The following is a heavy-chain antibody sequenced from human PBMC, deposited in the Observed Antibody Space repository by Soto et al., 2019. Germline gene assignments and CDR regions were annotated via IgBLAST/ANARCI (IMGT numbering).Heavy chain of an antibody. Sequence: QVQLQESGPGLVKPSETLSLTCTVSGGSISNYYCSWIRQPPGKGLEWIGYIYYIGSTNYNPSLKSRVTISVDTSKNQFSLKLSSVTAADTAVYYCARAGAATLSDYWGQGTLVTVSS. CDR1: GGSISNYY. D-gene: IGHD2-15*01. J-gene: IGHJ4*02. V-gene: IGHV4-59*01. CDR2: IYYIGST. CDR3: ARAGAATLSDY.